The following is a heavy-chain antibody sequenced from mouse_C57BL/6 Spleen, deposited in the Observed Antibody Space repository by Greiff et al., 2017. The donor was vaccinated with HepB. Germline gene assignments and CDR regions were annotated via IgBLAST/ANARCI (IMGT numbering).Heavy chain of an antibody. D-gene: IGHD2-5*01. CDR1: GYTFTSYW. CDR2: IDPSDSET. Sequence: QVQLQQPGAELVRPGSSVKLSCKASGYTFTSYWMHWVKQRPIQGLEWIGNIDPSDSETHYNQKFKDKATLTVDKSSSTAYMQLSSLTSEDSAVYYCARQVRYYSNYSYFDYWGQGTTLTVSS. CDR3: ARQVRYYSNYSYFDY. J-gene: IGHJ2*01. V-gene: IGHV1-52*01.